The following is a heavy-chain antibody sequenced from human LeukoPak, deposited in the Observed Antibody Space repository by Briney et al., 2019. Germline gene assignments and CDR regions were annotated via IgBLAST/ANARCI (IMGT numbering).Heavy chain of an antibody. CDR2: ISTSGSTI. CDR1: GFIFSSYN. Sequence: GGSLRLSCAASGFIFSSYNMNWVRQAPGTGLEWLSYISTSGSTIDYADSVKGRFTISRDNAENSLYLQMNSLRAEDTAVYYCARYSSNWSGISDYWGQGTLVTVSS. J-gene: IGHJ4*02. V-gene: IGHV3-48*04. CDR3: ARYSSNWSGISDY. D-gene: IGHD6-13*01.